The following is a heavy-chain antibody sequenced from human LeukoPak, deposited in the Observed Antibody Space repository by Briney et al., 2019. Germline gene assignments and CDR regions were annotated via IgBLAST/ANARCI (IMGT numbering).Heavy chain of an antibody. CDR3: ARHRVGMDV. Sequence: PSETLSLTCTVSGGSVSSYYWSWIRQRPGKGLEWIGYIYYSGSTNYNPSLKSRVTISVDTSKNQFSLKLSSVTAADTAVYYCARHRVGMDVWGQGTTVTVSS. V-gene: IGHV4-59*08. CDR1: GGSVSSYY. CDR2: IYYSGST. J-gene: IGHJ6*02.